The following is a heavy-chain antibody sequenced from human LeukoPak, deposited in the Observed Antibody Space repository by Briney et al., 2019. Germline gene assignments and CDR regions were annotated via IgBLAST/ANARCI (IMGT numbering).Heavy chain of an antibody. D-gene: IGHD5-18*01. CDR2: MQSTGNS. V-gene: IGHV4-59*01. Sequence: PSETLSLTCTVSGGSISSYHWNWIRKSPEKGLEWIGYMQSTGNSNYNPSLKSRVTMSVDMSRNQIVLNLSSVTAADTAVYFCAKDKQHSYGRYFDHWGQGTLVPVSS. CDR1: GGSISSYH. J-gene: IGHJ4*02. CDR3: AKDKQHSYGRYFDH.